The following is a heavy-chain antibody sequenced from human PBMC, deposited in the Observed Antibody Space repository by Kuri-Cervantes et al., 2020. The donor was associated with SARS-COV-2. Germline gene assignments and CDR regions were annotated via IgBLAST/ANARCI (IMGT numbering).Heavy chain of an antibody. J-gene: IGHJ6*02. CDR3: ARTGLTGWYYYFGMDV. CDR2: ISSSGSTI. Sequence: GGSLRLSCAASGFTFSDYYMSWIRQAPGKGLEWVSYISSSGSTIYYADSVKGRFTISRDNAKNSLYLQMNSLRAEDTAVYYCARTGLTGWYYYFGMDVWGQGTTVTVSS. D-gene: IGHD2-15*01. V-gene: IGHV3-11*01. CDR1: GFTFSDYY.